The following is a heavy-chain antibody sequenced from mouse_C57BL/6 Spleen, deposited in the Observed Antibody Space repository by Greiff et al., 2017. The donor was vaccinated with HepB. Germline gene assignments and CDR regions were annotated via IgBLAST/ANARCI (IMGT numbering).Heavy chain of an antibody. CDR1: GFTFSSYA. CDR3: ARGGPTVVASDYAMDY. D-gene: IGHD1-1*01. J-gene: IGHJ4*01. CDR2: ISDGGSYT. V-gene: IGHV5-4*03. Sequence: EVKLMESGGGLVKPGGSLKLSCAASGFTFSSYAMSWVRQTPKKRLEWVATISDGGSYTYYPDNVKGRFTISRDNAKNNLYLQRSHLKSEDTAMYYCARGGPTVVASDYAMDYWGQGTSVTVSS.